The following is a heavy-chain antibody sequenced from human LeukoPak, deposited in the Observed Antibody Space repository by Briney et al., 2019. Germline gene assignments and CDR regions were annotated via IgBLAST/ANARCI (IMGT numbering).Heavy chain of an antibody. D-gene: IGHD1-26*01. Sequence: SVKVSCKASGYTFTCYYMHWVRQAPGQGLEWMGWINPNSGGTNYAQKFQGRGTMTRHTSISTAYMELSRLRSDDTAVYYCAREKWELLGREDYYYGMDVWGQGTTVTVSS. CDR3: AREKWELLGREDYYYGMDV. CDR2: INPNSGGT. J-gene: IGHJ6*02. CDR1: GYTFTCYY. V-gene: IGHV1-2*02.